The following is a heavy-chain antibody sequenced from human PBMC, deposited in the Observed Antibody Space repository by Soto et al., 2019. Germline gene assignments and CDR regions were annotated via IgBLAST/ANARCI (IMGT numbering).Heavy chain of an antibody. D-gene: IGHD6-19*01. CDR2: INPNSGGT. CDR3: AREAYSSGWYVDY. J-gene: IGHJ4*02. CDR1: GYTFTGYY. V-gene: IGHV1-2*02. Sequence: GASVKVSCKASGYTFTGYYMHWVRQAPGQGLEWMGWINPNSGGTNYAQKFQGRVTITADTSTSTAYMELSSLRSEDTAVYYCAREAYSSGWYVDYWGQGTLVTV.